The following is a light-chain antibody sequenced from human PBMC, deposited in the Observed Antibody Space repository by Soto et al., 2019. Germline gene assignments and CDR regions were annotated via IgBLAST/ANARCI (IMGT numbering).Light chain of an antibody. J-gene: IGLJ2*01. CDR3: SSYTGSSTYVV. CDR1: SSDVGGYNY. V-gene: IGLV2-14*01. Sequence: QSALTQPASVSGSPGQSITISCTGTSSDVGGYNYVSWYQQHPGKAPKLMIYDVSNRPSGVSNRFSGSKSANTASLTISGLQAEEEADYCCSSYTGSSTYVVFGGGTKLTVL. CDR2: DVS.